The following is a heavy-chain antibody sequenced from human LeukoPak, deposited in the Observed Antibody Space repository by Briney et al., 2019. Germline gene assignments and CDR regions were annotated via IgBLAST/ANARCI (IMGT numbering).Heavy chain of an antibody. CDR3: ARDGAD. D-gene: IGHD3-16*01. V-gene: IGHV3-21*01. Sequence: GGSLRLSCAASGFTFDDYAMSWVRQTPGKGLEWGSSISSSSRYIYYADSVRGRFTISRDDAKNSLYLHMNSLRAEDTAVYYCARDGADWGQGTLVTVST. CDR1: GFTFDDYA. CDR2: ISSSSRYI. J-gene: IGHJ4*02.